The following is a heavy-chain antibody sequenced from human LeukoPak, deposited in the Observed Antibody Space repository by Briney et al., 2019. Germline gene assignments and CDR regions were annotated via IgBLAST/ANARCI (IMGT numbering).Heavy chain of an antibody. V-gene: IGHV3-48*01. CDR1: GFTFSSYS. Sequence: GGSLRLSCAASGFTFSSYSMNWVRQAPGKGLEWVSYISGSSGTIYYADSVKGRFTISRDNVKNSLYLQMNSLRAEDTAVYYCGKDGGQYSSGPEFDPRGQGALVTVSS. CDR3: GKDGGQYSSGPEFDP. CDR2: ISGSSGTI. J-gene: IGHJ5*02. D-gene: IGHD6-19*01.